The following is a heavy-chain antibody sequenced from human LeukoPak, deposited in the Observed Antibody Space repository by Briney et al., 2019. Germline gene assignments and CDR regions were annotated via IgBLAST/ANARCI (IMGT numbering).Heavy chain of an antibody. V-gene: IGHV4-34*01. CDR3: ARPRGIVVVPAAIRRAYAFDI. CDR1: GGSFSGYY. D-gene: IGHD2-2*02. Sequence: SETLSLTCAVYGGSFSGYYWSWIRQPPGKGLEWIGGINHSGSTNYNPSLKSRVTISVDTSKNQFSLKLSSVTAADTAVYYCARPRGIVVVPAAIRRAYAFDIWGQGTMVTVSS. J-gene: IGHJ3*02. CDR2: INHSGST.